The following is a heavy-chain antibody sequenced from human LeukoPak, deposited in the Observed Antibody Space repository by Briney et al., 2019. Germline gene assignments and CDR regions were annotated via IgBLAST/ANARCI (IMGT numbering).Heavy chain of an antibody. CDR3: ARDGGNFDIDY. Sequence: PSETLSLTCTVSGGSISSYYWSWIRQPPGKGLEWIGYIYYSGSTNYNPSLKSRVTISVDTSKSQLSLKLSSVTAADTAVYYCARDGGNFDIDYWGQGTLVTVSS. D-gene: IGHD4-23*01. CDR1: GGSISSYY. V-gene: IGHV4-59*12. CDR2: IYYSGST. J-gene: IGHJ4*02.